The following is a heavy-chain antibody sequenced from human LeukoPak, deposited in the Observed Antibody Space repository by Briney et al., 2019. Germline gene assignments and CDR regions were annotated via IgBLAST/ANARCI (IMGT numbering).Heavy chain of an antibody. CDR3: ARDRGRDGYNGQIDY. CDR1: GGTFSSYA. V-gene: IGHV1-69*13. J-gene: IGHJ4*02. D-gene: IGHD5-24*01. Sequence: ASVKVSCKASGGTFSSYAISWVRQAPGQGLEWMGGIIPIFGTANYAQKFQGRVTITADEPTSTAYMELSSLRSEDTAVYYCARDRGRDGYNGQIDYWGQGTLVTVSS. CDR2: IIPIFGTA.